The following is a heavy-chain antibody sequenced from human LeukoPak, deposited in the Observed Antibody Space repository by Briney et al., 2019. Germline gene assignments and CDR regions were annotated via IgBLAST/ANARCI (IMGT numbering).Heavy chain of an antibody. CDR1: GFTFSSYG. CDR2: ISYDGSNK. D-gene: IGHD6-13*01. CDR3: AKDSEQQLVPSY. Sequence: GRSLRLSCAASGFTFSSYGMHWVRQAPGKGLGWVAVISYDGSNKYYADSVKGRFTISRDNSKNTLYLQMNSLRAEDTAVYYCAKDSEQQLVPSYWGQGTLVTVSS. J-gene: IGHJ4*02. V-gene: IGHV3-30*18.